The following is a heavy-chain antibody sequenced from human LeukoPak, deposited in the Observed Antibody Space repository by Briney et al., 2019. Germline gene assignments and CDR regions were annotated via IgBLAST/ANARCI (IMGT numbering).Heavy chain of an antibody. D-gene: IGHD2-2*01. Sequence: GGSLRLSCVASGFTFSSYWMHWVRQAPGKGLVWVSRIGTDGSSTSYADSVKGRFTISRDNAKNTLYLQMNSLRAEDTAVYYCARDRYCSSASCYGGDYWGQGTVVPDSS. CDR3: ARDRYCSSASCYGGDY. CDR1: GFTFSSYW. CDR2: IGTDGSST. J-gene: IGHJ4*02. V-gene: IGHV3-74*01.